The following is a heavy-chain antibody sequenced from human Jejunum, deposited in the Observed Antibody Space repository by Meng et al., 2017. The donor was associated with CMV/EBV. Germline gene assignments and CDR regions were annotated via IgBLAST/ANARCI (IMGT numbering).Heavy chain of an antibody. V-gene: IGHV3-53*01. CDR2: ICDGETT. J-gene: IGHJ4*02. D-gene: IGHD3-16*01. Sequence: SCAASGFTVAISHMSWVRQAPGKGLEWISVICDGETTNYADSVRDRFTISRDSSRNTLYLQMNNLRADDTGIYYCVVGHDSRKVAYWGQGTLVTVSS. CDR3: VVGHDSRKVAY. CDR1: GFTVAISH.